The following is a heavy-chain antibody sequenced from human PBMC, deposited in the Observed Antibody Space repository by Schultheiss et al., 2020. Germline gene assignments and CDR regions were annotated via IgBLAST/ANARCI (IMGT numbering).Heavy chain of an antibody. D-gene: IGHD6-19*01. CDR2: IYYSGTT. CDR3: ARPRGVAGQGAGWIDT. CDR1: GASVDIDY. V-gene: IGHV4-59*08. J-gene: IGHJ5*02. Sequence: SETLSLTCSVSGASVDIDYWSWIRRPPGKALELIGYIYYSGTTNYNPSLKSRVTISVDTSRNQFSLNLRSVTAEDTAVYYCARPRGVAGQGAGWIDTWGQGNLVTVSS.